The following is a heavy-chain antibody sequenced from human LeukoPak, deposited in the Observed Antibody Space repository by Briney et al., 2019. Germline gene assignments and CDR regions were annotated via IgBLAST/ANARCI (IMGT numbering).Heavy chain of an antibody. CDR1: GFTFSSYG. J-gene: IGHJ4*02. CDR2: ISYDGSNK. D-gene: IGHD2-2*01. V-gene: IGHV3-30*18. CDR3: AKDPPLPSYYFDY. Sequence: GGSLRLCCAASGFTFSSYGMHWVRQAPGKGLEWVAVISYDGSNKYYADSVKGRFTISRDNSKNTLYLQMNSLRAEDTAVYYCAKDPPLPSYYFDYWGQGTLVTVSS.